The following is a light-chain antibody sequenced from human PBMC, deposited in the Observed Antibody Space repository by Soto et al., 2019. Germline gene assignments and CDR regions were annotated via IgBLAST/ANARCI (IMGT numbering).Light chain of an antibody. CDR2: AAA. CDR3: QQYLRYPYT. J-gene: IGKJ2*01. V-gene: IGKV1-8*01. CDR1: PGISSF. Sequence: ALRMTQSPSSISASTGDRVTITCRASPGISSFLAWYQQKPGKAPKLLIYAAATLKRGAPSRCIASGVETDVTLTISRLQSEDFATDFFQQYLRYPYTFGLWTKLEI.